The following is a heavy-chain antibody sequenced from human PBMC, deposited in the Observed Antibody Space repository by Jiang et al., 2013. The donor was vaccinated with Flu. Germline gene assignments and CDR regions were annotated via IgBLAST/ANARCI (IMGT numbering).Heavy chain of an antibody. J-gene: IGHJ4*02. V-gene: IGHV3-23*01. D-gene: IGHD5/OR15-5a*01. CDR3: AKDIVSSIVYDASGGFPFEF. CDR2: IGGAGGNS. Sequence: QLLESGGGLIEPGGSLRLSCVVSGFSLRSYGMSWVRQAPGKGLEWVSAIGGAGGNSHYADSVKGRFIVSRDIPKNAVYLHMHRLRVEDTAVYYCAKDIVSSIVYDASGGFPFEFGGQGTLVAVSS. CDR1: GFSLRSYG.